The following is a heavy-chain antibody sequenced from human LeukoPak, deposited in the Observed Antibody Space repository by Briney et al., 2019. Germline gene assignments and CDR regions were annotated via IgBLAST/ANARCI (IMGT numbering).Heavy chain of an antibody. CDR2: ISYDGSNK. D-gene: IGHD2-15*01. V-gene: IGHV3-30-3*01. Sequence: GGSLRLSCAASGFTFSSYAMHWVRQAPGKGLEWVAVISYDGSNKYYADSVKGRSTISRDNAKNSLYLQMNSLRAEDTAVYYCARDGRIYCSGGSCYYYGMDVWGQGTTVTVSS. CDR3: ARDGRIYCSGGSCYYYGMDV. CDR1: GFTFSSYA. J-gene: IGHJ6*02.